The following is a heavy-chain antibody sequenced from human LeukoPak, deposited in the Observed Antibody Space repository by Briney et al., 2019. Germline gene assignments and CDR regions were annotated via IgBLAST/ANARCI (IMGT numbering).Heavy chain of an antibody. V-gene: IGHV3-30*03. Sequence: GGSLRLFCAASEFTLYKFVIHWVPQAPGKGLEWVALLSYDGTKKHNADSVKGPFTLSRDKTQNTRYLQMDSLRDHDTAAFLCATSPADSHGIWRAPSPKGKRPRYFDLWGQGTLVTVSS. CDR3: ATSPADSHGIWRAPSPKGKRPRYFDL. CDR2: LSYDGTKK. D-gene: IGHD1-1*01. J-gene: IGHJ2*01. CDR1: EFTLYKFV.